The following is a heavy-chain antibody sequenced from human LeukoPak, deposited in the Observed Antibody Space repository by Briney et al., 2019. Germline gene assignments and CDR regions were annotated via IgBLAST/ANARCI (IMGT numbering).Heavy chain of an antibody. V-gene: IGHV1-18*01. CDR3: ARVESSGYLVRMDY. J-gene: IGHJ4*02. CDR2: ISAYSGNT. Sequence: ASVKVSCKASGYTFTSYGISWVRQAPGQGLEWMGWISAYSGNTNYAQKLQGRVTMTTDTSTSTAYMELRSLRSDDTAVYYCARVESSGYLVRMDYWGQGTLVTVSS. D-gene: IGHD3-22*01. CDR1: GYTFTSYG.